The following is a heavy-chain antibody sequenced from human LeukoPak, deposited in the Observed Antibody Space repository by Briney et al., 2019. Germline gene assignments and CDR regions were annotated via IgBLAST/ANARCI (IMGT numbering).Heavy chain of an antibody. CDR3: ARVTNGGYDSGNFDY. V-gene: IGHV3-21*01. D-gene: IGHD5-12*01. CDR2: ISTSSSYI. CDR1: GFTFSSYC. Sequence: GGSLRLSCAASGFTFSSYCMNWVRQAPGKGLEWVSFISTSSSYIYYADSVKGRFTISRDNAKNSLYLQMNSLRAEDTAVYYCARVTNGGYDSGNFDYWGQGTLVTVSS. J-gene: IGHJ4*02.